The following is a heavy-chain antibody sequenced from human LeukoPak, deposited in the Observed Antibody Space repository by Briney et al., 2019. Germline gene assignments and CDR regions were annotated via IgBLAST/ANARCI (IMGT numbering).Heavy chain of an antibody. J-gene: IGHJ4*02. Sequence: GGSLRLSCAASGFTFSSYSMNWVRQAPGKGLEWVSYISSSSSTIYYADSVKGRFTISRDNAKNSLYLQMNSLRVEDTAVYYCARDRVSGSGSIDYWGQGTLVTVSS. V-gene: IGHV3-48*04. CDR3: ARDRVSGSGSIDY. CDR2: ISSSSSTI. CDR1: GFTFSSYS. D-gene: IGHD3-10*01.